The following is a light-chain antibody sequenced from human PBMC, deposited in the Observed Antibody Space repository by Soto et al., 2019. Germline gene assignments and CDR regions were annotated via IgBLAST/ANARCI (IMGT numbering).Light chain of an antibody. Sequence: QSVLTQPASVSGSPGQSITISCTGTSSDVGGYNYVSWYQQHPGKAPKLMIYDVSNRPSGVSNRFSGSKSGNTASLTISGLQAEDEAEYYCSSSTSRSTYVFGSGTKVTVL. V-gene: IGLV2-14*03. CDR2: DVS. CDR3: SSSTSRSTYV. CDR1: SSDVGGYNY. J-gene: IGLJ1*01.